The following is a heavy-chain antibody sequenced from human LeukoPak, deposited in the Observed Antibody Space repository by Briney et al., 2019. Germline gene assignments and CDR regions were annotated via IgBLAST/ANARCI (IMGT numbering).Heavy chain of an antibody. CDR3: ARDGIVGAAFDY. J-gene: IGHJ4*02. Sequence: GGSLRLSCAASGFTFSSYGMHWVRQAPGKGLEWVAVIWYDGSNKYYADSVKGRFTIPRDNSKNTLYLQMNSLRAEDTAVYYCARDGIVGAAFDYWGQGTLVTVSS. CDR1: GFTFSSYG. V-gene: IGHV3-33*01. D-gene: IGHD1-26*01. CDR2: IWYDGSNK.